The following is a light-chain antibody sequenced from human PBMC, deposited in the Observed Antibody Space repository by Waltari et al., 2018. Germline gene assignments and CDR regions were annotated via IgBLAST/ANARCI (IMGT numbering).Light chain of an antibody. CDR2: GAS. J-gene: IGKJ1*01. CDR1: RSVSKN. V-gene: IGKV3-15*01. CDR3: QQYDNWPRT. Sequence: EIVLTQSPATQSASPGERATLSCRAGRSVSKNLAWYQQKPGQAPRLLIDGASTRATGIPARFSGSGSGREFTLTISSLQSEDFAVYFCQQYDNWPRTFGQGTKVEIK.